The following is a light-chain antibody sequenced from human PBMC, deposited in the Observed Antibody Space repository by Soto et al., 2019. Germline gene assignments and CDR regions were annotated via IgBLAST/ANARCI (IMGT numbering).Light chain of an antibody. CDR3: QQTYSSVYT. CDR1: QSIDNY. J-gene: IGKJ1*01. Sequence: DIQMTQSPSSLSASVGDRLTITCRASQSIDNYLNWYQQKPGKAPNLLVYGASSLQSGVPSRFSGSGSGTEFTLTINILQPEDFATYYCQQTYSSVYTFGQGTEVEIK. V-gene: IGKV1-39*01. CDR2: GAS.